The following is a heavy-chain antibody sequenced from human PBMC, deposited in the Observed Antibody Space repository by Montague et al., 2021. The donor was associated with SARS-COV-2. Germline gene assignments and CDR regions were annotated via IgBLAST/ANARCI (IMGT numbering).Heavy chain of an antibody. Sequence: SETLSLTCGVYGGSFGDYHWSWIRQPPGKGLEWIGDIKQSGSTNYNPSLKSRVTISVDTSRNQFSLKLTSVTAADTAVYFCARGHLSVSMIVVVFTSASYYFDYWGQGAMVTVSS. CDR2: IKQSGST. J-gene: IGHJ4*02. CDR3: ARGHLSVSMIVVVFTSASYYFDY. CDR1: GGSFGDYH. D-gene: IGHD3-22*01. V-gene: IGHV4-34*01.